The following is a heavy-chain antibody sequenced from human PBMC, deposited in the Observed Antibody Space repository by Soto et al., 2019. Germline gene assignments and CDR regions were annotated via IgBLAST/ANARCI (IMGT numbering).Heavy chain of an antibody. D-gene: IGHD5-18*01. CDR1: GSTFSSLG. J-gene: IGHJ6*02. CDR3: ARDGAYSYTTYYGMDV. Sequence: QVQLVQSGAEMKKPGASVKISCKASGSTFSSLGISWVRQAPGQGLECMGWISAYNGKSKYAQKLQGRVTMTTDTSASTAYMEVRTLRSDDTAVYFCARDGAYSYTTYYGMDVWGQGTTVTVSS. CDR2: ISAYNGKS. V-gene: IGHV1-18*01.